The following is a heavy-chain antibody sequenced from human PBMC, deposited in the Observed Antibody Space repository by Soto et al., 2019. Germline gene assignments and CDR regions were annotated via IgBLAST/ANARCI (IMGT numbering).Heavy chain of an antibody. CDR2: INAGNGNT. J-gene: IGHJ6*02. CDR3: ARAIRTYSSSWYWDYYYGMDV. Sequence: ASVKVSCKASGGTFSSYAISWVRQAPGQGLEWMGWINAGNGNTKYAQKFQGRVTITRDTSASTAYMELSSLRSEDTAVYYCARAIRTYSSSWYWDYYYGMDVWGQGTTVTVSS. V-gene: IGHV1-3*01. D-gene: IGHD6-13*01. CDR1: GGTFSSYA.